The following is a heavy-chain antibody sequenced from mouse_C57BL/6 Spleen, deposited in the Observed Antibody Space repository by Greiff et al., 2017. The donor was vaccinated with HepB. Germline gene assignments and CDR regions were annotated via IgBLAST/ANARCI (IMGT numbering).Heavy chain of an antibody. V-gene: IGHV14-4*01. CDR1: GFNIKDDY. Sequence: VQLQQSGAELVRPGASVKLSCTASGFNIKDDYMHWVKQRPEQGLEWIGWIDPENGDTEYASKFQGKATITADTSSNTAYLQLSSLTSEDTAVYYCTTTRWGPFAYWGQGTLVTVSA. J-gene: IGHJ3*01. CDR2: IDPENGDT. CDR3: TTTRWGPFAY.